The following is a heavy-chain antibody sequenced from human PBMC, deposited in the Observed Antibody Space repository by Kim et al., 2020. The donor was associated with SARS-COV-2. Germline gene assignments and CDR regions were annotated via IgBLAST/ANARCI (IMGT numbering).Heavy chain of an antibody. CDR3: ATASVTTRTFLDY. Sequence: YHPSLKSRVTISVDTSKNQFSLKLSSVTAADTAVYYCATASVTTRTFLDYWGQGTLVTVSS. D-gene: IGHD4-17*01. J-gene: IGHJ4*02. V-gene: IGHV4-59*03.